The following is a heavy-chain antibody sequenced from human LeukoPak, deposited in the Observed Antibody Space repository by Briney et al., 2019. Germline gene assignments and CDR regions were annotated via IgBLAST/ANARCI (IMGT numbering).Heavy chain of an antibody. CDR2: ISYDGSNE. CDR3: AKDTPSTY. D-gene: IGHD2-15*01. V-gene: IGHV3-30*18. CDR1: GFTFSSYG. Sequence: GRSLRLSCAASGFTFSSYGMHWVRQAPGKGLEWVAVISYDGSNEYYADSVKGRFTISRDNSKNTLYLQMNSLRAEDTAVYYCAKDTPSTYWGQGTLVTVSS. J-gene: IGHJ4*02.